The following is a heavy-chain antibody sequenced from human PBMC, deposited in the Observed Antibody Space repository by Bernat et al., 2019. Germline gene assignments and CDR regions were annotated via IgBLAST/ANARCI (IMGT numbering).Heavy chain of an antibody. CDR3: ARGDRFIAAAGLIDY. V-gene: IGHV1-18*01. D-gene: IGHD6-13*01. J-gene: IGHJ4*02. Sequence: QVQMVQSGAEVKKPGASVKVSCKASGYTFTTYGISWVRQAPGQGLEWMGWISTYSGNTNYAQKFQGRVTMITDTSTSTGYMELRSLRSDDTAVYYCARGDRFIAAAGLIDYWGQGTLVTVSS. CDR2: ISTYSGNT. CDR1: GYTFTTYG.